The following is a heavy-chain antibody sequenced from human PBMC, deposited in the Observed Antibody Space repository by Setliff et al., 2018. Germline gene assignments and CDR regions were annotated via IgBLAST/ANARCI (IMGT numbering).Heavy chain of an antibody. J-gene: IGHJ5*02. D-gene: IGHD2-2*03. V-gene: IGHV3-21*04. Sequence: LRLSCAASGFTFSTYTMNWVRQAPGKGLEWVSSISSSSGYIYYADSVKGRFTISRDNARNSLYLQMNSLRVEDTAVYYCARDGYPGTSWGQGTLVTVSS. CDR3: ARDGYPGTS. CDR1: GFTFSTYT. CDR2: ISSSSGYI.